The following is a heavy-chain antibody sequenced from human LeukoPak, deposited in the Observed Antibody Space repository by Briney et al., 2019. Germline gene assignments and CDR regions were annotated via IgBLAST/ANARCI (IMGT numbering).Heavy chain of an antibody. CDR3: ARGAEYYAIWRGYAGYSDY. CDR1: GYSISNGYY. D-gene: IGHD3-3*01. Sequence: PSETLSLTCTVSGYSISNGYYWGWIRQPPGKGLEWVGSISHRGSTYHNPSLRSRITISLDRSKQKFSLKLTSVTAADTAVYFCARGAEYYAIWRGYAGYSDYWGQGISVTVSS. J-gene: IGHJ4*02. V-gene: IGHV4-38-2*02. CDR2: ISHRGST.